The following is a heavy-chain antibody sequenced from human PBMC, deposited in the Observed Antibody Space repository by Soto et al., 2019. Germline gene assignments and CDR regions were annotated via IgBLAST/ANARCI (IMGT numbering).Heavy chain of an antibody. CDR1: GFALWNSA. D-gene: IGHD5-12*01. J-gene: IGHJ4*02. V-gene: IGHV3-23*01. CDR2: ISGGGGST. Sequence: GGALRLSFAAPGFALWNSALSWVPPAPGKGLEWVSSISGGGGSTYYADSVKGRFTISRDNSKTTLYLQMSSLRAEDTAVYYCAKDFSYASGSTFDYWGQGALVTVSS. CDR3: AKDFSYASGSTFDY.